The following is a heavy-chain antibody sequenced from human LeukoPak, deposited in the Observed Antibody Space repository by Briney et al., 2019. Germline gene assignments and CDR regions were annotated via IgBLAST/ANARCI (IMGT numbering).Heavy chain of an antibody. V-gene: IGHV4-59*01. CDR1: GGSISSYY. J-gene: IGHJ5*02. D-gene: IGHD1-7*01. Sequence: PSETLSLTCTVSGGSISSYYWSWIRQPPGKGLEWIGYIYYSGSTNYNPSLKSRVTISVDTSKNQFSLKLSSVTAADTAVYYCARALYGTNWFDPWGQGTLVTVSS. CDR2: IYYSGST. CDR3: ARALYGTNWFDP.